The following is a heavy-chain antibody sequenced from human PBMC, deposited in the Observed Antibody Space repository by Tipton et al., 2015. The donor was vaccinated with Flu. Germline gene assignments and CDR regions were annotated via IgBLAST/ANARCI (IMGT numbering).Heavy chain of an antibody. V-gene: IGHV3-21*06. CDR1: DFTFSSST. D-gene: IGHD1-26*01. Sequence: SLRLSCAASDFTFSSSTMNWVRQAPGKGLEWVSAISSTTSYIFYADSVKGRFTISRDNAKNSLYLQMNSLGAEDTAVYYCARDNYEAVGASDYWGQGTLVTVSS. CDR3: ARDNYEAVGASDY. CDR2: ISSTTSYI. J-gene: IGHJ4*02.